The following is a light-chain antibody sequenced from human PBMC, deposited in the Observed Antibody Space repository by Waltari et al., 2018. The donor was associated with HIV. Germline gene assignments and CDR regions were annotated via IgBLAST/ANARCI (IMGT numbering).Light chain of an antibody. Sequence: DIQMTQSPLSLSASVGDRVTISCRASQSINSYLNWYQQKPGKVPKLLIYAASTLQSGVPSRFSGSGSGTDFSLTISNLQPEDFATYYCQQSYSEFYTFGQGTKLEI. CDR1: QSINSY. J-gene: IGKJ2*01. CDR3: QQSYSEFYT. CDR2: AAS. V-gene: IGKV1-39*01.